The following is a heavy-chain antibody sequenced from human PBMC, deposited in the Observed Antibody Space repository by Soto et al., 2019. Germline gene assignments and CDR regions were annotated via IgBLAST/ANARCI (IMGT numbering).Heavy chain of an antibody. D-gene: IGHD1-26*01. Sequence: VQVSCQASGGTFSRYAISWLRQAPGQALEWMGGIIPIFGTANYAQKFQGRVTITADESTGKAYMELSSVRSEDTAVYYCARYSGSYRAPYYYYGMEVWGQGTTVTVSS. CDR1: GGTFSRYA. CDR2: IIPIFGTA. V-gene: IGHV1-69*13. CDR3: ARYSGSYRAPYYYYGMEV. J-gene: IGHJ6*02.